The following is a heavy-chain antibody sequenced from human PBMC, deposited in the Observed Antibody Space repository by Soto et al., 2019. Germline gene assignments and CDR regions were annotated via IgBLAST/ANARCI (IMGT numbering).Heavy chain of an antibody. CDR2: ISGYNGNT. J-gene: IGHJ4*02. Sequence: QVQLVQSGAEVKKPGASVKVSCKASGYTFTSYGISWVRQAPGQGLEWMGCISGYNGNTNYAEKFQGRVTMTTDTSTTTAYMELRSLRSDDTAVYYCTGLTTTFKYGWEDYWGQGTLVTVSS. CDR1: GYTFTSYG. D-gene: IGHD3-10*01. CDR3: TGLTTTFKYGWEDY. V-gene: IGHV1-18*01.